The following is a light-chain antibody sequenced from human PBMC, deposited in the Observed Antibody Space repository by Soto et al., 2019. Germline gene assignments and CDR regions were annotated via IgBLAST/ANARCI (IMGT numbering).Light chain of an antibody. CDR3: MQALQTQT. J-gene: IGKJ1*01. CDR1: QTVSSRY. Sequence: EIVLTQSPGTLSLSPGERATLSCRASQTVSSRYLAWYQHKPGQAPRLLIYGASSRATGIPDRFSGSGSGTDFTLKISRVEAEDVGVYYCMQALQTQTFGQGTKVDIK. V-gene: IGKV3-20*01. CDR2: GAS.